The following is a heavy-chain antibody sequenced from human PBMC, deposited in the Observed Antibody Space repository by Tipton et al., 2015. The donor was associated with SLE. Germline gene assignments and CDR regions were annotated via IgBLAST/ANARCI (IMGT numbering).Heavy chain of an antibody. D-gene: IGHD5-24*01. Sequence: SLRLSCAASDFVVRNNFISWVRQAPGQGLEWVSVINGGGGTNYADSVKGRFTISRDNSKNTLYLQMNSLRAGDTAVYYCARDIGYTGWFDPWGQGTLVTVSS. CDR1: DFVVRNNF. CDR3: ARDIGYTGWFDP. V-gene: IGHV3-53*01. CDR2: INGGGGT. J-gene: IGHJ5*02.